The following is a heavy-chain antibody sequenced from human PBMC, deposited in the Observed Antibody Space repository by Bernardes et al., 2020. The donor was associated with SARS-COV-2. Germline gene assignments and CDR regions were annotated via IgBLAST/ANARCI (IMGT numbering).Heavy chain of an antibody. V-gene: IGHV4-39*01. CDR1: GGSISSSTNY. CDR2: IYYSGST. J-gene: IGHJ4*02. Sequence: SETLSLTCTVSGGSISSSTNYWGWIRQPPGKGLEWIGSIYYSGSTYYNPSLKSRVTISVDTSKNQFSLKLSSVTAADTAVYYCVRHIYGSGLTTGYWGQGMLVTVSS. D-gene: IGHD3-10*01. CDR3: VRHIYGSGLTTGY.